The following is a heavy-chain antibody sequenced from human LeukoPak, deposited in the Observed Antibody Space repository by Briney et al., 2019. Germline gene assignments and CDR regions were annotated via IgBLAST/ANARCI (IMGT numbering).Heavy chain of an antibody. V-gene: IGHV3-48*03. CDR1: GFTFSSYE. CDR3: AKEIAAIGLPAIDY. CDR2: ISSSGSTI. J-gene: IGHJ4*02. Sequence: QPGGSLRLSCAASGFTFSSYEMNWVRQAPGKGLEWVSYISSSGSTIYYADSVKGRFTISRDNSKNTLYLQMNSLGAADTAIYYCAKEIAAIGLPAIDYWGQGTLLTVSS. D-gene: IGHD6-13*01.